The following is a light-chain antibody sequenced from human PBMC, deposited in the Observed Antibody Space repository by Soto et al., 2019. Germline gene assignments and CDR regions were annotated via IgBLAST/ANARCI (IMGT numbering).Light chain of an antibody. Sequence: IQMTQSPSSLSASLGDRVTITCRASQAIGTDLGWYQQKPGKAPKRLIYAASSLQSGAPPRFSGSGSGTDFTLTIRSLQSEDFATYFCLQYNSSPRTFGQGTKVDIK. CDR1: QAIGTD. CDR3: LQYNSSPRT. V-gene: IGKV1-17*01. J-gene: IGKJ1*01. CDR2: AAS.